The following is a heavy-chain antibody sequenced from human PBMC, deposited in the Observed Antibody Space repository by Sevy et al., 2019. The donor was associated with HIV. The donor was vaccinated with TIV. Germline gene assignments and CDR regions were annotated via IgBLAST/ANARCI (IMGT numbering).Heavy chain of an antibody. CDR2: ISSRSRFT. J-gene: IGHJ3*01. V-gene: IGHV3-11*06. CDR1: GFTFGDYY. CDR3: ARGAYDV. Sequence: GGSLRLSCVGSGFTFGDYYISWIRQAPGKGLECVAYISSRSRFTNYTDSVRGRFTISRDNATNEVFLQMNSLRAEDTGVYYCARGAYDVWGQGTTVTVSS.